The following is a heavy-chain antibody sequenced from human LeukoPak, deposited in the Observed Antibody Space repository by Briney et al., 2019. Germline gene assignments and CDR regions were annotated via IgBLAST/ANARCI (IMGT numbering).Heavy chain of an antibody. CDR1: GDSIRSYY. D-gene: IGHD3-22*01. CDR2: IYSSGST. Sequence: SETLSLTCTVSGDSIRSYYWSWIRQPAGKGLEWIGRIYSSGSTNYNPSLKSRVTMSVDTSKNQFSLKLRSVTAADTAVYYCARDSYNYYDSNNYYFLDSWGQGILVTVSS. V-gene: IGHV4-4*07. CDR3: ARDSYNYYDSNNYYFLDS. J-gene: IGHJ4*02.